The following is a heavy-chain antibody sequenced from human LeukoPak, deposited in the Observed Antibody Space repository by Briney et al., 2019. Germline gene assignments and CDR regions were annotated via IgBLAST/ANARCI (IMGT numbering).Heavy chain of an antibody. D-gene: IGHD6-6*01. CDR3: ARDLSPPYSSSSFYGMDV. Sequence: KVSCKASGGTFSSYAISWVRQAPGQGLEWMGRISPILGIANYAQKFQGRVTITADKSTSTAYMELSSLRSEDTAEYYCARDLSPPYSSSSFYGMDVWGQGTTVTVSS. CDR1: GGTFSSYA. J-gene: IGHJ6*02. CDR2: ISPILGIA. V-gene: IGHV1-69*04.